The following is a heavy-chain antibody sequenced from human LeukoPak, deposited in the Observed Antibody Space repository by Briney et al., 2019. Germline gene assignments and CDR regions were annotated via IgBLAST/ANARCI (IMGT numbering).Heavy chain of an antibody. V-gene: IGHV4-34*01. Sequence: ASETLSLTCAVYGGSFSGYYWSWIRQPPGKGLEWIGEINHSGSTNYNPSLKSRVTISVDTSKNQFSLKLSSVTAADTAVYYCARGRRVIAVAGTGYFDLRGRGTLVTVSS. CDR3: ARGRRVIAVAGTGYFDL. CDR2: INHSGST. D-gene: IGHD6-19*01. CDR1: GGSFSGYY. J-gene: IGHJ2*01.